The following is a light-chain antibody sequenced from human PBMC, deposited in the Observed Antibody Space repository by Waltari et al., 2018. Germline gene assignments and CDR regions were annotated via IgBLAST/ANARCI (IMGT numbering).Light chain of an antibody. V-gene: IGKV1-39*01. CDR2: RTS. Sequence: DIKMTQYPSSLSASVGDTVTITCRASQSVSRYLNWYQQRTGGAPKLLIFRTSDLQGGVPSRFSGSGSGTDFTLTSDSLQPEDFATYYCQQSDGIPFTFGQGTKLEVK. J-gene: IGKJ2*01. CDR3: QQSDGIPFT. CDR1: QSVSRY.